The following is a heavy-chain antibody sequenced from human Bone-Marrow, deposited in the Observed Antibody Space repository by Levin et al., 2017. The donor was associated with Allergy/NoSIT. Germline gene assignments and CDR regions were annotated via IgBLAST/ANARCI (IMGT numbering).Heavy chain of an antibody. Sequence: PGGSLRLSCAASGFTFSDYYMSWIRQAPGKGLEWVSYISSSSSYTNYADSVKGRFTISRDNARKTLYLHMNSLSAEDTAVYFCARDATGKRGYERALDYWGQGTLVTVSS. CDR1: GFTFSDYY. CDR2: ISSSSSYT. D-gene: IGHD5-12*01. CDR3: ARDATGKRGYERALDY. J-gene: IGHJ4*02. V-gene: IGHV3-11*05.